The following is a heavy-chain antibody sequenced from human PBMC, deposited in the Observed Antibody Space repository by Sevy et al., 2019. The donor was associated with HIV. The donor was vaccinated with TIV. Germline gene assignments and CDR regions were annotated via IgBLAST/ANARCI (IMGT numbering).Heavy chain of an antibody. Sequence: GSLRLSCAASGFTFSSYWMHWVRQAPGKGLVWVSRINSDGSSTSYADSVKGRFTISRDNAKNTLYLQMNSLRAEDTAVYYCARAIAAAGTRYFQHWGQGTLVTVSS. CDR1: GFTFSSYW. CDR3: ARAIAAAGTRYFQH. J-gene: IGHJ1*01. V-gene: IGHV3-74*01. D-gene: IGHD6-13*01. CDR2: INSDGSST.